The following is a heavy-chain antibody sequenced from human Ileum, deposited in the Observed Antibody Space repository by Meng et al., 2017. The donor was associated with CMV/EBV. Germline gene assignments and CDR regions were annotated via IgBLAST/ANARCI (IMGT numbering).Heavy chain of an antibody. CDR3: ARNPRRNDVFHVDS. D-gene: IGHD3/OR15-3a*01. J-gene: IGHJ4*02. CDR1: GYSISSGHY. Sequence: SETLSLTCTVSGYSISSGHYWGWIRQPPGKGLEWIASIHYSLGAFYNPSLRSRVTISLDMSKNQFSLKLTSLSAADTAVYYCARNPRRNDVFHVDSWGQGTRVT. CDR2: IHYSLGA. V-gene: IGHV4-38-2*02.